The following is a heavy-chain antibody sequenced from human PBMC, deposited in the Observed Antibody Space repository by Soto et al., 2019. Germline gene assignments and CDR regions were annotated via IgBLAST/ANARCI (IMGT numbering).Heavy chain of an antibody. CDR1: GYTFTIYG. D-gene: IGHD3-22*01. CDR3: AREVSSYYYDSSGRPRHWFDP. J-gene: IGHJ5*02. CDR2: ISAYNGNT. Sequence: ASVKVSCKASGYTFTIYGISCVRQAPLQWREWMGCISAYNGNTNYAQKLQGRVTMTTDTSTSTAYMELRSLRSDDTAVYYCAREVSSYYYDSSGRPRHWFDPWGQGTLVTVSS. V-gene: IGHV1-18*01.